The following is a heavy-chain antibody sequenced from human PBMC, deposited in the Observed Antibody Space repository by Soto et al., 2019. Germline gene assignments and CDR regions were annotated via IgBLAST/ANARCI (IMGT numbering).Heavy chain of an antibody. CDR1: GFTFSSYG. Sequence: QVQLVESGGGVVQPGRSLRLSCAASGFTFSSYGMHWVRQAPGKGLEWVAVIWYDGSNKYYADSVKGRFTISRDNSKSTLYLQINSMRAEDKAVYYGARDENDYGDGWFDPWGHGTLVTVSS. CDR2: IWYDGSNK. V-gene: IGHV3-33*01. J-gene: IGHJ5*02. CDR3: ARDENDYGDGWFDP. D-gene: IGHD4-17*01.